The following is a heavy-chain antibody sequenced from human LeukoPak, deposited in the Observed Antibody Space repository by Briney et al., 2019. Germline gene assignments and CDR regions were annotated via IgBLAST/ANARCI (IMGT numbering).Heavy chain of an antibody. CDR2: ISSSGSYI. CDR1: GFTFSTYS. V-gene: IGHV3-21*01. D-gene: IGHD1-26*01. CDR3: ARATWDPNYYYYMDV. J-gene: IGHJ6*03. Sequence: GSLRLSCAASGFTFSTYSMNWVRQAPGKGLEWVSYISSSGSYIYYADSVKGRFTISRDNAKNSLYLQMNSLRAEDTAVYFCARATWDPNYYYYMDVWGKGTTVTISS.